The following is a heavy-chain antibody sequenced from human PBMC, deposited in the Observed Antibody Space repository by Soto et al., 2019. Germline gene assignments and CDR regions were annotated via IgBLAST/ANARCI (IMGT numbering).Heavy chain of an antibody. Sequence: EVQLLESGGGLVQPGGSLRLSCAVSGFTFGSYAMSWVRQAPGKGLEWVSGIGGSGGSTYYADSVKGRFTSSRDNSENTLYLQMNSLRVEDTAVYYCAKAKYSGYDISLNFDYWGQGTLATVSS. D-gene: IGHD5-12*01. CDR3: AKAKYSGYDISLNFDY. CDR2: IGGSGGST. CDR1: GFTFGSYA. V-gene: IGHV3-23*01. J-gene: IGHJ4*02.